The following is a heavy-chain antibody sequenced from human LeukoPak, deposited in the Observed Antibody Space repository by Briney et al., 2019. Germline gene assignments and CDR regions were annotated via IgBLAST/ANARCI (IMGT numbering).Heavy chain of an antibody. CDR3: AKTGRSNNWFDP. CDR1: GFTFSSYA. D-gene: IGHD1-26*01. CDR2: ISGSGSTT. Sequence: GGSLRLSCAASGFTFSSYAMNWVRQAPGKGLEWVSAISGSGSTTYYADSVKGRFTISRDNSKNTLYPQMNSLRAEDTAVYYCAKTGRSNNWFDPWGQGTLVTVSS. J-gene: IGHJ5*02. V-gene: IGHV3-23*01.